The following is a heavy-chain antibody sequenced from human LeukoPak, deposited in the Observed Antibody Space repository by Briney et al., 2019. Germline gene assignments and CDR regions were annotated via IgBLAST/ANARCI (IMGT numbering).Heavy chain of an antibody. V-gene: IGHV1-2*02. CDR3: ATPRSDYYDSSGYYYGPASTFDY. Sequence: ASVKVSFKASGYTLTGNNMHWVRQAPGQGLEWMGWINPNSGGTNYAQKFQGRVTMTRDTSISTAYMELSRLRSDDTAVYYCATPRSDYYDSSGYYYGPASTFDYWGQGTLVTVSS. CDR1: GYTLTGNN. CDR2: INPNSGGT. D-gene: IGHD3-22*01. J-gene: IGHJ4*02.